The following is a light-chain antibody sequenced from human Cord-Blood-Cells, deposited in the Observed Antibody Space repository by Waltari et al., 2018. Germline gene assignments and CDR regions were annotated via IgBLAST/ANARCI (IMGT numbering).Light chain of an antibody. V-gene: IGKV3-11*01. CDR2: DAS. Sequence: EIVLTQSPATLSLSPGDRATLSCRASQSVSSYLAWYQQKPGQAPRLLIYDASNRATGIPARFSGSGSGTDFTLTISSQEPEDLAVYYCQQRSNWPPWTFGQGTKVEIK. CDR3: QQRSNWPPWT. J-gene: IGKJ1*01. CDR1: QSVSSY.